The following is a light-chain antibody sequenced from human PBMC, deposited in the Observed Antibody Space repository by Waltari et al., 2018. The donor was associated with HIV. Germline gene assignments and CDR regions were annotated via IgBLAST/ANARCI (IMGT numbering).Light chain of an antibody. CDR3: QVWDSSSAL. CDR2: DDR. Sequence: SYVLTQPPSVSVAPGKTARITCGGNNIGSKTVHWYQQKPGQAPVLVIYDDRDRPSGIPERFSGSNSGNTATLTISRVEAGDEADYYCQVWDSSSALFGGGTKLTVL. CDR1: NIGSKT. J-gene: IGLJ3*02. V-gene: IGLV3-21*04.